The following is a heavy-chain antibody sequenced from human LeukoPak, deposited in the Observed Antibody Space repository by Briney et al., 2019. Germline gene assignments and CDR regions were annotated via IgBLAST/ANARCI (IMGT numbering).Heavy chain of an antibody. CDR3: ARARSGYGWFDP. V-gene: IGHV4-34*01. CDR2: INHSGST. CDR1: GGSFSGYY. J-gene: IGHJ5*02. D-gene: IGHD5-12*01. Sequence: SETLSLTCAVYGGSFSGYYWSWIRQPPGKGLEWIGEINHSGSTNYNPSLKSRVTISVDTPKNQFSLKLSSVTAADTAVYYCARARSGYGWFDPWGQGTLVTVSS.